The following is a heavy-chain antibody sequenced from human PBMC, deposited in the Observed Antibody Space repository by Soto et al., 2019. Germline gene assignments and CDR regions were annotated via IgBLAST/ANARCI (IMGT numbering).Heavy chain of an antibody. J-gene: IGHJ4*02. CDR3: AIGGPGGPLGH. CDR2: ISGGT. CDR1: GFIFSAFD. Sequence: GGSLRLSCAASGFIFSAFDMSWVRQAPGKGLEWVSSISGGTYYADSVKGRFTISRDNSKNTLYLQMNGLRAEDTAVYYCAIGGPGGPLGHWGQGTLVTVSS. V-gene: IGHV3-23*01. D-gene: IGHD3-10*01.